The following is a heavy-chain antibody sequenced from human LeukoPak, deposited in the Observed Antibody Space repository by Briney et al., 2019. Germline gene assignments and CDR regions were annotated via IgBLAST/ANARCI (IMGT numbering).Heavy chain of an antibody. D-gene: IGHD3-22*01. CDR3: ARKVDFGYYYDSSGYYGFDY. CDR2: MNPNSGNT. CDR1: GYTFTSYD. V-gene: IGHV1-8*03. Sequence: ASVKVSCKASGYTFTSYDINWVRQATGQGLEWMGWMNPNSGNTGYAQKFQGRVTITRNTSISTAYMELSSLRSEDTAVYYCARKVDFGYYYDSSGYYGFDYWGQGTLVTVSS. J-gene: IGHJ4*02.